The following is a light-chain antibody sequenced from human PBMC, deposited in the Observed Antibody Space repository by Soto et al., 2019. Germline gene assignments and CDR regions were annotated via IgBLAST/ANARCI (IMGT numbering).Light chain of an antibody. CDR1: SSNIGSNP. CDR2: SNN. J-gene: IGLJ1*01. V-gene: IGLV1-44*01. CDR3: AAWDDSLIGFV. Sequence: QSVLTKPPSASGTPGQRVTISCSGSSSNIGSNPVNWYQQLPGTAPKLLIYSNNQRPSGVPDRFSGSKSGTSASLAISGLQSEDEADYYCAAWDDSLIGFVFGSGTKLTVL.